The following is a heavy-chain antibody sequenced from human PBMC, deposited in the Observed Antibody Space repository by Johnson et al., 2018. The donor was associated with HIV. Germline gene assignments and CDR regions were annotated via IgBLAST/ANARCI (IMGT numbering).Heavy chain of an antibody. D-gene: IGHD6-19*01. CDR2: ISGRGGST. Sequence: VQLVESGGKLIQPGGSLRLSCAASEFTVSSNYMSWVRQAPGKGLEWVSVISGRGGSTFYADSVRGRFTISRDTSKNTMYLQMNSLRAEDTAVYYCAKEVGWLGDAFDIWGQGTMVTVSS. J-gene: IGHJ3*02. CDR1: EFTVSSNY. CDR3: AKEVGWLGDAFDI. V-gene: IGHV3-23*04.